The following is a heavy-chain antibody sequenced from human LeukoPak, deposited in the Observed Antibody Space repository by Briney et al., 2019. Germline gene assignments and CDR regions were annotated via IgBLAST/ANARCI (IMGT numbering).Heavy chain of an antibody. J-gene: IGHJ4*01. D-gene: IGHD4-17*01. CDR2: MYNSGST. V-gene: IGHV4-59*01. Sequence: SETLSLTCTVSGGSISGSYWSWIRQPPGKGLEWIAYMYNSGSTNYNPSLKSRVTISIDTSKNQFSLKLSSLTAADTAIYYCARGIESYGDYGYWGHGILVTVSS. CDR1: GGSISGSY. CDR3: ARGIESYGDYGY.